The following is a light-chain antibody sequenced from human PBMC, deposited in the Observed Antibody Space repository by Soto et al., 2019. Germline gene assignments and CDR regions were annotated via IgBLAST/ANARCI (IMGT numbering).Light chain of an antibody. CDR2: DAS. V-gene: IGKV3-11*01. CDR3: HQRSNWPPT. J-gene: IGKJ4*01. CDR1: QSVSSN. Sequence: ENVLTQSPATLSLSPGGRATLSCRASQSVSSNLAWYQQKPGQAPRLLIYDASNRATGIPARFSGSGSGTDFTLTISSLQPEDFAVYYCHQRSNWPPTFGGGTKVEIK.